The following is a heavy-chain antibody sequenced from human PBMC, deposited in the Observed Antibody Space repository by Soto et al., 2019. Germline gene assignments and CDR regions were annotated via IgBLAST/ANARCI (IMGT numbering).Heavy chain of an antibody. J-gene: IGHJ3*02. V-gene: IGHV3-23*01. CDR2: ISGSGGST. CDR3: ELSWLLLIEGAFDI. Sequence: GGALRPPCAASGFNLCSYGLRWVRQAPGKGPEWVSAISGSGGSTYYADSVKGGLTISRDNSKNTLYLQMNSLRAEDTAVYYCELSWLLLIEGAFDIWGQGTMVTVSS. CDR1: GFNLCSYG. D-gene: IGHD3-22*01.